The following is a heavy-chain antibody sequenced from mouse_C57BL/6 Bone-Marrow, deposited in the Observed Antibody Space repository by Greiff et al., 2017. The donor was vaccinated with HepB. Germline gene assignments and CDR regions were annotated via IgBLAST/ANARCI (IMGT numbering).Heavy chain of an antibody. Sequence: QVHVKQSGAELVKPGASVKISCKASGYAFSSYWMNWVKQRPGKGLEWIGQIYPGDGDTNYNGKFKGKATLTADKSSSTAYMQLSSLTSEDSAVYFCARSTRSLMDYWGQGTSVTVSS. D-gene: IGHD1-1*01. CDR2: IYPGDGDT. V-gene: IGHV1-80*01. CDR1: GYAFSSYW. CDR3: ARSTRSLMDY. J-gene: IGHJ4*01.